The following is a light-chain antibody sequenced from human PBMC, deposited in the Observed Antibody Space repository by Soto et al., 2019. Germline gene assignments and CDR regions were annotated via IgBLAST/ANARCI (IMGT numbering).Light chain of an antibody. V-gene: IGLV2-14*01. J-gene: IGLJ1*01. Sequence: QSALTQPASVSGSPGQSITISCTGASSDVGGYNYVSWYQQLPGKAPNLMIYDVSNRPSGVSNRFSGSKSGNTASLTISGVQSEDEADYYCTSYTSSSSPVFGTGTQLTVL. CDR2: DVS. CDR3: TSYTSSSSPV. CDR1: SSDVGGYNY.